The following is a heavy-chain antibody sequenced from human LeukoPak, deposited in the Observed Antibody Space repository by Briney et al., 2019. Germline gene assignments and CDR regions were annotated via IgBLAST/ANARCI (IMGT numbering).Heavy chain of an antibody. J-gene: IGHJ4*02. CDR1: GFTFSSYS. V-gene: IGHV3-48*04. D-gene: IGHD3-16*01. CDR3: ARVIGSYGDSAY. Sequence: GGSLKLSCAASGFTFSSYSMNWVRQAPGKGLEWLSYISSTSSAIYYADSLKGRFTISRDNAKNSLYLQMDSLRAEDTAVYYCARVIGSYGDSAYWGQGTLVTVSS. CDR2: ISSTSSAI.